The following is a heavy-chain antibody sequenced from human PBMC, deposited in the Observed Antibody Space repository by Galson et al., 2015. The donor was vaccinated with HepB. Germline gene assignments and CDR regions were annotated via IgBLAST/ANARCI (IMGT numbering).Heavy chain of an antibody. V-gene: IGHV4-59*08. CDR2: IYYTGST. Sequence: ATLSLTYTVSCGSIRCYYWNWIRQPPGRGLERSGNIYYTGSTNYKPSLKGRVTILVDTSKNQFSLKLTSVTAADTALYYCPRAHKLWFAEAGGFDPWGQGTLVTVSS. CDR1: CGSIRCYY. J-gene: IGHJ5*02. D-gene: IGHD3-10*01. CDR3: PRAHKLWFAEAGGFDP.